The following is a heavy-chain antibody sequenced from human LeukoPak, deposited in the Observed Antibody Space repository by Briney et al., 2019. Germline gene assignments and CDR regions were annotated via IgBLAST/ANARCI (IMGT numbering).Heavy chain of an antibody. V-gene: IGHV4-38-2*01. CDR3: ARPISSQGYFGVVID. Sequence: SETLSLTCAVSGYSISSASYWGWIRQPPGKGLEWIGNIYHSGSPYYNPSLKSRVTISVDTSKNQFSLKLSSVAAADTAVYYCARPISSQGYFGVVIDWGQGTLVTVSS. CDR2: IYHSGSP. CDR1: GYSISSASY. J-gene: IGHJ4*02. D-gene: IGHD3-3*01.